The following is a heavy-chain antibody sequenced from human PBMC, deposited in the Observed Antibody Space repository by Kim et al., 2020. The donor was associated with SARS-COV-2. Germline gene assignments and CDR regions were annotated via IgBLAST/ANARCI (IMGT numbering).Heavy chain of an antibody. CDR2: FNRNSGVT. V-gene: IGHV1-2*04. CDR3: AREHWNLVEKYYYGIDV. J-gene: IGHJ6*02. Sequence: ASVKVSCKASGYTFTGYYMHWGRQAPGQGLEWTGWFNRNSGVTYYAQKFKGWVTLTRDTSISTAYMELSRLRSDGTAVYYCAREHWNLVEKYYYGIDVWGQGTAVTVSS. D-gene: IGHD1-1*01. CDR1: GYTFTGYY.